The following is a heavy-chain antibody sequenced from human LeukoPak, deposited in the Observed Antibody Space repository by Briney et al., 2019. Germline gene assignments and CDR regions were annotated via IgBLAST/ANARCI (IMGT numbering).Heavy chain of an antibody. CDR1: GFTFSSNW. Sequence: GGSLRLSCAASGFTFSSNWMHWVRQAPGKGLVWVSRINSDGSSTSYADSVKGRFTISRDNAKNTLCLQMNSLRAEDTAVYYCAKKGGPGSFDPWGQGTLVTVSS. D-gene: IGHD3-16*01. J-gene: IGHJ5*02. CDR3: AKKGGPGSFDP. V-gene: IGHV3-74*01. CDR2: INSDGSST.